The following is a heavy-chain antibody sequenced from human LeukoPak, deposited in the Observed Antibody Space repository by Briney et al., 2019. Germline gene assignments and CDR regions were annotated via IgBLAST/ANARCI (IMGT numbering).Heavy chain of an antibody. CDR2: INPNSGGT. Sequence: ASVKASCKASGYTFTGYYMHWVRQAPGQGLEWMGWINPNSGGTNYAQKFQGRVTMIRDTSISTAYMELSRLRSDDTAVYYCAREPLFMITFGGVYELWGQGTLVTVSS. CDR1: GYTFTGYY. D-gene: IGHD3-16*01. V-gene: IGHV1-2*02. CDR3: AREPLFMITFGGVYEL. J-gene: IGHJ4*02.